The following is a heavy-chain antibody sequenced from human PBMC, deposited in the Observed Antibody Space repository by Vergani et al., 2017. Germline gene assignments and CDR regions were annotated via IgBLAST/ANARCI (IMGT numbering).Heavy chain of an antibody. CDR2: ISSSSSTI. D-gene: IGHD6-6*01. Sequence: EVQLVESGGGLVQPGGSLRLSCAASGFTFSSYSMNWVRQAPGTGLEWVSYISSSSSTIYYADSVKGRFTISRDNAKNSLYLQMNSLRAEDTAVYYCARDRAGAARYWYFDLWGRGTLVTVSS. J-gene: IGHJ2*01. CDR3: ARDRAGAARYWYFDL. V-gene: IGHV3-48*01. CDR1: GFTFSSYS.